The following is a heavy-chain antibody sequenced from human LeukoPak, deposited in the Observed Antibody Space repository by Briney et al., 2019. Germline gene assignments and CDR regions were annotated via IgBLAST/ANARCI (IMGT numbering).Heavy chain of an antibody. J-gene: IGHJ4*02. D-gene: IGHD3-10*01. CDR2: IIPIFGTA. Sequence: ASVKVSCKASGGTFSSYAISWVRQAPGQGLEWMGGIIPIFGTANYAQKFQGRVTITADESTSTAYMELSSLRSEDTAVYYCARSEVRGRITMVRGVITFDYWGQGTPVTVSS. V-gene: IGHV1-69*01. CDR3: ARSEVRGRITMVRGVITFDY. CDR1: GGTFSSYA.